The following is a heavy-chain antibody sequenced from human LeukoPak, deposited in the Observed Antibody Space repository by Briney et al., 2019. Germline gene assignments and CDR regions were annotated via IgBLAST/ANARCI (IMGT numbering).Heavy chain of an antibody. V-gene: IGHV4-59*11. Sequence: SETLSLTCTVSGGSINSHYWTWVWQPPGKGLEWIGYIYYTGSTIYNPSLKSRVTISVDMSKNQFSLKLSSVTAADTAIYYCAREYCGSATCYFDYWGQGALVTVSS. D-gene: IGHD2-2*01. CDR2: IYYTGST. CDR1: GGSINSHY. CDR3: AREYCGSATCYFDY. J-gene: IGHJ4*02.